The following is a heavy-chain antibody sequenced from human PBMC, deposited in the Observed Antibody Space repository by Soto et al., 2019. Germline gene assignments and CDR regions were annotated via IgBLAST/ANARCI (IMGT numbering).Heavy chain of an antibody. Sequence: PGGSLRLSCAASGFTFSSYAMHWVRQAPGKGLEWVAVISYDGSNKYYADSVKGRFTISRDNSKNTLYLQMNSLRAEDTAVYYCASLCLSGGSCYSPDYYYYMDVWGKGTTVTVSS. J-gene: IGHJ6*03. CDR1: GFTFSSYA. CDR2: ISYDGSNK. CDR3: ASLCLSGGSCYSPDYYYYMDV. D-gene: IGHD2-15*01. V-gene: IGHV3-30*14.